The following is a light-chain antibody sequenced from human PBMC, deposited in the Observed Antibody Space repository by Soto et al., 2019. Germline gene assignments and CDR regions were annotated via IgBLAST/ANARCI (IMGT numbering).Light chain of an antibody. CDR2: QDS. Sequence: YELTQPPSVSVSPGQTASITCSGDKLGDKYACWYQQKPGQSPVLVIYQDSKRPSGIPERFSGSNSGNTATLTISGTQAMDEADYYCQAWDSSTYVVFGGGTKLTVL. CDR3: QAWDSSTYVV. CDR1: KLGDKY. V-gene: IGLV3-1*01. J-gene: IGLJ2*01.